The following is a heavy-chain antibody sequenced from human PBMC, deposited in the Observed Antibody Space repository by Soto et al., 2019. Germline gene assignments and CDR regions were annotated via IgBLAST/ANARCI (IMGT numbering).Heavy chain of an antibody. CDR1: GGSISSGGYY. D-gene: IGHD3-22*01. J-gene: IGHJ4*02. V-gene: IGHV4-31*03. Sequence: QVQLQESGPGLVKPSQTLSLTCTVSGGSISSGGYYWSWIRQHPGKGLEWIGYIYYSGSTYYNPSLKSRVTISVDASKNQFSLKLSSVTAADTAVYYCARGGTAKYYDSSGYYDYWGQGTLVTVSS. CDR2: IYYSGST. CDR3: ARGGTAKYYDSSGYYDY.